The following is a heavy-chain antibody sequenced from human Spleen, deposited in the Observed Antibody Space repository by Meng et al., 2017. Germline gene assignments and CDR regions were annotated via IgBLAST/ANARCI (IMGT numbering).Heavy chain of an antibody. J-gene: IGHJ4*02. V-gene: IGHV4-4*02. Sequence: QVQLQESGPERVEPSGTLSLTCAVAGGAISNDNWWSWVRQPPGKGLEWIGEISHSGTTNYNPSLKSRVTISVDKSKNQFSLKLSSVTAADTAVYYCARATLYCSSSSCYGGFDYWGQGTLVTVSS. CDR2: ISHSGTT. CDR1: GGAISNDNW. D-gene: IGHD2-2*01. CDR3: ARATLYCSSSSCYGGFDY.